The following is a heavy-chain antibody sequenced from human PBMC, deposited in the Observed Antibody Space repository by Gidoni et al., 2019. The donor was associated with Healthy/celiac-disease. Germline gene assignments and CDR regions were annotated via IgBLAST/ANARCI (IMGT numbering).Heavy chain of an antibody. CDR1: GGSVSSGSYY. J-gene: IGHJ4*02. D-gene: IGHD5-18*01. V-gene: IGHV4-61*01. CDR3: ARDYSSAEFDY. CDR2: IYYSGST. Sequence: QVQLQESGPGLVKPSETLSLTCTVSGGSVSSGSYYWSWIRQPPGKGLEWIGYIYYSGSTNYNPSLKSRVTISVDTSKNQFSLKLSSVTAADTAVYYCARDYSSAEFDYWGQGTLVTVSS.